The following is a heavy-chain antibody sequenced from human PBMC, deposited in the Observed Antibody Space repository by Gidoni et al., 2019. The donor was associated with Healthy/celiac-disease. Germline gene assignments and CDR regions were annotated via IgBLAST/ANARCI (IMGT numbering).Heavy chain of an antibody. Sequence: QITLKESGPTLVKPTQTLTLTCTFSGFSLRTSGVGVGWIRQPPGKALEWLALIYWDDDKRYSPSLKSRLTITKDTSKNQVVLTMTNMDPVDTATYYSAHSSSGVGYNWFDPWGQGTLVTVSS. CDR3: AHSSSGVGYNWFDP. V-gene: IGHV2-5*02. CDR2: IYWDDDK. D-gene: IGHD7-27*01. J-gene: IGHJ5*02. CDR1: GFSLRTSGVG.